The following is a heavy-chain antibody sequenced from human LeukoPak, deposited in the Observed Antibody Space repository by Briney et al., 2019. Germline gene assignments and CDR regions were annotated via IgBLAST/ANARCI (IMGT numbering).Heavy chain of an antibody. CDR3: ARPREGYSSSSGQAYFQH. D-gene: IGHD6-6*01. CDR2: ISYDGSNK. V-gene: IGHV3-30*01. Sequence: SGGPLRLSCAASGFTFSSYAMLWVRQAPGKGLEWVAVISYDGSNKYYADSVKGRFTISRDNSKNTLYLQMNSLRAEDTAVYYCARPREGYSSSSGQAYFQHWGQGTLVTVSS. CDR1: GFTFSSYA. J-gene: IGHJ1*01.